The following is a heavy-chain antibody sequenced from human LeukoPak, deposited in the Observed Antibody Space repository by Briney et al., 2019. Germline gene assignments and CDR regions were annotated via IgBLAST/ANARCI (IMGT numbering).Heavy chain of an antibody. CDR2: INAGNGNI. D-gene: IGHD3-22*01. V-gene: IGHV1-3*03. CDR1: GYSFINYV. CDR3: ARDSSGYPEYFQH. J-gene: IGHJ1*01. Sequence: GASVKVSCKASGYSFINYVIHWVRQAPGQRLEWMGWINAGNGNIKYSQEFQGRVTITRDTSASTANMELSSLRSEDMAVYYCARDSSGYPEYFQHWGQGTLLTVSS.